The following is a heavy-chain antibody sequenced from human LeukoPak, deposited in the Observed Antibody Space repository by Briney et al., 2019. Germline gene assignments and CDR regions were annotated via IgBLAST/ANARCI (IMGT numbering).Heavy chain of an antibody. CDR2: INPNSGGT. CDR3: VRLKGYSSGWIDY. CDR1: GYTFTGYY. J-gene: IGHJ4*02. V-gene: IGHV1-2*02. Sequence: ASVKVSCKASGYTFTGYYMHWVRRAPGQGLEWMGWINPNSGGTNYAQKFRGRVTMTRDTSISTAYMELSRLRSDDMAVYYCVRLKGYSSGWIDYWGQGTLVIVSS. D-gene: IGHD6-19*01.